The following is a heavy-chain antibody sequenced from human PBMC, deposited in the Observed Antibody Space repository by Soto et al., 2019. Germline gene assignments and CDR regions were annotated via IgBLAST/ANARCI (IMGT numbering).Heavy chain of an antibody. CDR3: AKDPSSGFAMGNYFDY. V-gene: IGHV3-23*01. J-gene: IGHJ4*02. D-gene: IGHD3-10*01. CDR2: ISGSSTST. Sequence: EVQLSGSGGGLVQPGGSLRLSCAASGFTFSSYAMSWVRQAPGKGLEWVSAISGSSTSTYYADSVKGRFTISRDNSKNTLYLQMNSLRAEDTAVYYCAKDPSSGFAMGNYFDYWGQGTLVTVSS. CDR1: GFTFSSYA.